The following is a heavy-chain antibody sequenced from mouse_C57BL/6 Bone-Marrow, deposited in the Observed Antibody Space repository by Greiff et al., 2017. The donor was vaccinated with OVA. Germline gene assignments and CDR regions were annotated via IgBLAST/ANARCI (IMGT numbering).Heavy chain of an antibody. CDR1: GYTFTSYW. Sequence: QVQLQQPGTELVKPGASVKLSCKASGYTFTSYWMHWVKQRPGQGLEWIGNINPSNGGTNYNEKFKSKATLTVDKSSSTAYMQLSSLTSEDSAVYYWARFIYYGSSFNYFDYWGQGTTLTVSS. V-gene: IGHV1-53*01. CDR2: INPSNGGT. CDR3: ARFIYYGSSFNYFDY. J-gene: IGHJ2*01. D-gene: IGHD1-1*01.